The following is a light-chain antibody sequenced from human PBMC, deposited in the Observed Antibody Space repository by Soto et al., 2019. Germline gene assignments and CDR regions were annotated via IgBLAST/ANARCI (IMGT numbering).Light chain of an antibody. CDR1: SSDVGSYKL. CDR3: QSFDNSLTAWV. V-gene: IGLV2-23*01. CDR2: DDT. Sequence: QSALTQPASVSGSPGQSITISCTGTSSDVGSYKLVSWYQQRPGKAPKLMIYDDTERPSGVSSRFSGSKSGNTASLTISGLQAEDEADYYCQSFDNSLTAWVFGGGTKLTVL. J-gene: IGLJ3*02.